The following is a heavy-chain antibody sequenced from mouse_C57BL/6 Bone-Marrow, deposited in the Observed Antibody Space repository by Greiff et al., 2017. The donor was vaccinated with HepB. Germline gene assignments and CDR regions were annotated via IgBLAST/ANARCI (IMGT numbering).Heavy chain of an antibody. D-gene: IGHD4-1*01. CDR2: IDPNSGST. V-gene: IGHV1-64*01. J-gene: IGHJ1*03. CDR3: ARTWDDYFDD. CDR1: GYTFTSYW. Sequence: QVQLQQPGAELVKPGASVKLSCKASGYTFTSYWMHWVKQRPGQGLEWIGMIDPNSGSTNYNEKFKSKATLTVDKSSSTAYMQLSSLTSEDSAVYYCARTWDDYFDDWGTGTTVTVSS.